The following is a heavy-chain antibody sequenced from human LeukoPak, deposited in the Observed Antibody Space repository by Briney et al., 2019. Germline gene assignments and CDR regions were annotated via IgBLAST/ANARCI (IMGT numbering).Heavy chain of an antibody. CDR2: ISGSGAST. CDR3: AIPSPYSSGWYGGSDH. V-gene: IGHV3-23*01. J-gene: IGHJ4*02. D-gene: IGHD6-19*01. CDR1: GCTFSSYA. Sequence: GESLRLSCAASGCTFSSYAMSWVRQAPGKGLEWVSAISGSGASTYYADSVKGRFAIARDNSKNTLYLQMNSLRDEDTAVYYCAIPSPYSSGWYGGSDHWGQGTLVTVSS.